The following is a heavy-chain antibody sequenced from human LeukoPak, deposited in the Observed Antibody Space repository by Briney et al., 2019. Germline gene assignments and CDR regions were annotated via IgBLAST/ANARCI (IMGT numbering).Heavy chain of an antibody. Sequence: SVKVSCKASGGTFSSYAISWVRQAPGQGLEWMGRIIPILGIANYAQKFQGRVTITADKSTSTAYMELSSLRSEDTAVYYCARDHNYYDSSGYYYVGYYFDYWGQGTLVTVSS. D-gene: IGHD3-22*01. J-gene: IGHJ4*02. CDR3: ARDHNYYDSSGYYYVGYYFDY. V-gene: IGHV1-69*04. CDR2: IIPILGIA. CDR1: GGTFSSYA.